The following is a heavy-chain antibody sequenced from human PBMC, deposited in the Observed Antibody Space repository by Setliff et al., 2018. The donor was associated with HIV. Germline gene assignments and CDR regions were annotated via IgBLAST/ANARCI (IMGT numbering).Heavy chain of an antibody. CDR1: GYTFTSYD. D-gene: IGHD1-1*01. V-gene: IGHV1-69*13. CDR3: ASSAINAAGMPNFFDC. Sequence: SVKVSCKASGYTFTSYDINWVRQAPRQGLEWMGGIIPIFDAANYAHRFQGRVTINADDSTSTAYMELSSLRYEDTAVYYCASSAINAAGMPNFFDCWGQGTLVTVSS. CDR2: IIPIFDAA. J-gene: IGHJ4*02.